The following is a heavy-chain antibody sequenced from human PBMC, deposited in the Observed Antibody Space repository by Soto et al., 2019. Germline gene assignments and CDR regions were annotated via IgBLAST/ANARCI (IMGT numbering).Heavy chain of an antibody. Sequence: PGGSLRLSCAASGFTFSSYAMSWVRQAPGKGLEWVSAISGSGGSTYYADSVKGRFTISRDNSKNTLYLQMNSLRAEDTAVYYCAKDQGVVIIHYYYYGMDVWGQGTTVTVSS. CDR2: ISGSGGST. CDR3: AKDQGVVIIHYYYYGMDV. J-gene: IGHJ6*02. CDR1: GFTFSSYA. V-gene: IGHV3-23*01. D-gene: IGHD3-3*01.